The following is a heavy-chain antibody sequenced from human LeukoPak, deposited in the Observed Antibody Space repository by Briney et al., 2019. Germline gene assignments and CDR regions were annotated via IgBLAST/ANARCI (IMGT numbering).Heavy chain of an antibody. V-gene: IGHV4-39*01. CDR1: GGSISSNSYY. CDR2: IYYSGST. CDR3: ARATYYYDSRGYLLDY. D-gene: IGHD3-22*01. Sequence: SETLSLTCAVSGGSISSNSYYWGWIRQPPGKGLEWIGSIYYSGSTYYNPSLKSRVTISVDTSKNQFSLKLSSVTAADTALYYCARATYYYDSRGYLLDYWGQGTRVTVSS. J-gene: IGHJ4*02.